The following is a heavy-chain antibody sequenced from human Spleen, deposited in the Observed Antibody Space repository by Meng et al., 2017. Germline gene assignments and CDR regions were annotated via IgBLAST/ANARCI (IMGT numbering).Heavy chain of an antibody. CDR3: AARGNPYLDR. J-gene: IGHJ4*02. CDR1: DYTLTSNG. Sequence: ASVKVSCKVSDYTLTSNGFSWVRQAPGQGLQWMGWINIYNGITNYGRNFQGRVTLTTDTSTSKGYMVLRSLTSDDTAVYYCAARGNPYLDRWGQGTLVTVSS. V-gene: IGHV1-18*04. CDR2: INIYNGIT.